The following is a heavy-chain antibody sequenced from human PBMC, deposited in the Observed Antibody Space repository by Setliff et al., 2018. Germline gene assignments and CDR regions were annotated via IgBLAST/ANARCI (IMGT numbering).Heavy chain of an antibody. Sequence: PSETLSLTCTVSGGSISSGDYYWSWIRQPPGKGLEWIGYIYYSGSTYYNPSLKSRVTISVDTSKNQCSLKLSSVTAADTAVYYCARVRVVVIGNYYYYYGMDVWGQGTTVTVSS. D-gene: IGHD2-15*01. J-gene: IGHJ6*02. CDR1: GGSISSGDYY. V-gene: IGHV4-30-4*08. CDR3: ARVRVVVIGNYYYYYGMDV. CDR2: IYYSGST.